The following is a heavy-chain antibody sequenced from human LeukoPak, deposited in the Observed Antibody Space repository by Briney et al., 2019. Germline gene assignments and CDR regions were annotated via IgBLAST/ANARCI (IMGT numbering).Heavy chain of an antibody. CDR2: IYSGGDT. V-gene: IGHV3-53*01. Sequence: PGGSLRLSCAASGFSVSSNYMSWVRQAPGKGLEWVSVIYSGGDTYYADSVKGRFTISRDNSKNTLYLQMNSLRVEDTAVYYCAGRDAYNFLSYWGQGTLVTVSS. D-gene: IGHD5-24*01. CDR1: GFSVSSNY. CDR3: AGRDAYNFLSY. J-gene: IGHJ4*02.